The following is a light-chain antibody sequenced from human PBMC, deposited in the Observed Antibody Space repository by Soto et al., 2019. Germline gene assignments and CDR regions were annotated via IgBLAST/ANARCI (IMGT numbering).Light chain of an antibody. CDR3: QHRSTWSYT. CDR2: DAS. CDR1: QSVNSY. Sequence: EIVLTQSPATLSLSPGERATLSCRASQSVNSYLAWYQQKPGQAPRLLIYDASNRATGIPARFSGSGSGTDFTLTISSLESEDFAVYYCQHRSTWSYTFGQGTKLEIK. J-gene: IGKJ2*01. V-gene: IGKV3-11*01.